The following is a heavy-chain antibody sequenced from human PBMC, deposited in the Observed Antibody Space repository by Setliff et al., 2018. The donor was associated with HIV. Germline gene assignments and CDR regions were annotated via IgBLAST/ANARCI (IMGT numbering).Heavy chain of an antibody. D-gene: IGHD4-17*01. Sequence: LSLTCTVSGGSLSSSSYYWGWIRQPPGKGLEWIGSIYYSGSTYYNPSLKSRVTISVDTSKNQFSLKLSSVTAADTAVYYCARHTVYGDYLSLYYFDYWGQGTLVTVSS. CDR1: GGSLSSSSYY. CDR3: ARHTVYGDYLSLYYFDY. V-gene: IGHV4-39*01. CDR2: IYYSGST. J-gene: IGHJ4*02.